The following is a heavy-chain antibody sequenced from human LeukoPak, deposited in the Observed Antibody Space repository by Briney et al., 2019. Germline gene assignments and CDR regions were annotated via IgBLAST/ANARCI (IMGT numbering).Heavy chain of an antibody. D-gene: IGHD3-22*01. CDR3: ARRKYYYDSSGYYYEVPNWFDP. V-gene: IGHV5-51*01. CDR2: IYPGDSDT. CDR1: GYSFTSYW. Sequence: GESLKISCKGSGYSFTSYWIGWVGQMPGKGLEWMGIIYPGDSDTRYSPSFQGQVTISADKSISTAYLQWSSLKASDTAMYYCARRKYYYDSSGYYYEVPNWFDPWGQGTLVTVSS. J-gene: IGHJ5*02.